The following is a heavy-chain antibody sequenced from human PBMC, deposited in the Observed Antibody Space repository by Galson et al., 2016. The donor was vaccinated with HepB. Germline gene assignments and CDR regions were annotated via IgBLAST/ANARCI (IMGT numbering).Heavy chain of an antibody. Sequence: SLRLSCAASGFTFSDSAVHWVRQASGKGLGWVGPIRSKANGYRTTYTASGKGRFTSSRDHSKSTAYLQMNSLKTEDTAIYYCTRHSPYYDFWSRPYYCYYMDVWGKGTTVTVSS. CDR3: TRHSPYYDFWSRPYYCYYMDV. V-gene: IGHV3-73*01. CDR2: IRSKANGYRT. CDR1: GFTFSDSA. J-gene: IGHJ6*03. D-gene: IGHD3-3*01.